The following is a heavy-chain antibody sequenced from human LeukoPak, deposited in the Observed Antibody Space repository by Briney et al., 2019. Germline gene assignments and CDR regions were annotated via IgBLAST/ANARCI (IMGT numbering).Heavy chain of an antibody. J-gene: IGHJ4*02. D-gene: IGHD2-15*01. Sequence: SETLSLTCTVSGGSISSYYWSWIRQPAGKGLKWIGRIYTSGSTNYNPSLKSRVTISVDKSKNQFSLKLSSVTAADTAVYYCAREMVVAATGGFDYWGQGTLVTVSS. CDR2: IYTSGST. V-gene: IGHV4-4*07. CDR1: GGSISSYY. CDR3: AREMVVAATGGFDY.